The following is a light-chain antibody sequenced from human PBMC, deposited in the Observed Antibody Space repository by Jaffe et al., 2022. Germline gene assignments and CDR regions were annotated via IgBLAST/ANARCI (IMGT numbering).Light chain of an antibody. CDR2: EGT. CDR1: SGSIASSF. CDR3: QSYDNSNQV. V-gene: IGLV6-57*01. J-gene: IGLJ3*02. Sequence: NFMLTQPHSVSESPGKTVIISCIRSSGSIASSFVQWFQQRPGSSPTIVIYEGTQRPSGVPDRFSGSIDSSSNSASLTISGLKTEDEADYYCQSYDNSNQVFGGGTKLTVL.